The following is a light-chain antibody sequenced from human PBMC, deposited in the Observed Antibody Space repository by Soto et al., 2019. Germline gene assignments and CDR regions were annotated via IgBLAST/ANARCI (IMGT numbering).Light chain of an antibody. CDR1: SSNIGSDF. V-gene: IGLV1-47*01. Sequence: QSVLTQPPSASGTPGRKVTISCSGSSSNIGSDFVYWFQQLPGMAPTLLIYRNNQRPSGVPDRFSGSKSGTSASLAISGLRSEDEADYYCASWDGSLRGWVFGGGTKLTVL. CDR3: ASWDGSLRGWV. J-gene: IGLJ3*02. CDR2: RNN.